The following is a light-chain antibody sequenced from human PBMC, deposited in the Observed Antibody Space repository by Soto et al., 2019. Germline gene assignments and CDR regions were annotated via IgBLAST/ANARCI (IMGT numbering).Light chain of an antibody. V-gene: IGLV2-14*03. J-gene: IGLJ2*01. CDR2: DVS. CDR3: SSYTGTTTLVI. CDR1: SSDVGAHNY. Sequence: QSVLTQPASVSGSPGQSIAISCTGTSSDVGAHNYVSWYQQHPGKAPKLMIYDVSNRPSGVSTRFSGFKSDNTASLTISGLQAEDEADYYCSSYTGTTTLVIFGGGTKVTVL.